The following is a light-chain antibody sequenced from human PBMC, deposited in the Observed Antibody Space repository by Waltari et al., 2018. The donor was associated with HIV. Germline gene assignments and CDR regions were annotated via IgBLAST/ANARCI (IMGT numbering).Light chain of an antibody. CDR3: CSYASYSTFHVV. V-gene: IGLV2-23*02. J-gene: IGLJ2*01. Sequence: QSALTQPASVSGSPGQSIAISCTGASSDVGSYNLVSWYQQLPGKAPKLLIYAVTKRPSGVSDRFSGSKSGNPASLTISGLQAEDEADYYCCSYASYSTFHVVFGGGTKLTVL. CDR1: SSDVGSYNL. CDR2: AVT.